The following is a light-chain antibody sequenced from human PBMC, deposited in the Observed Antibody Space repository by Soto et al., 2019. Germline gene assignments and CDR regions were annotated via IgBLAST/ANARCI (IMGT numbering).Light chain of an antibody. J-gene: IGKJ3*01. CDR3: QQYDWSPFT. CDR2: AAS. V-gene: IGKV3D-20*01. CDR1: QSVTNNY. Sequence: EIVLTQSPATLSLSPGDTATLSCGASQSVTNNYLAWHQQKPGLAPRLLMYAASTRVAGIPDRFRGSGSRSYFTLTISRLEAEDFAVYSYQQYDWSPFTFGPGNKVDIK.